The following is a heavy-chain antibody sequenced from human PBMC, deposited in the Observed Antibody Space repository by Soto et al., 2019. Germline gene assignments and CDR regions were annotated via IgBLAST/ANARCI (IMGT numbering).Heavy chain of an antibody. CDR2: IYYSGST. CDR1: GGSLSSYY. Sequence: SETLSLTCTVSGGSLSSYYWSWIRQPPGKGLEWIGYIYYSGSTNYNPSLKSRVTISVDTSKNQFSLKLSSVTAADTAVYYCARSRGWRGAFDYWGQGTLVTVSS. CDR3: ARSRGWRGAFDY. D-gene: IGHD6-19*01. J-gene: IGHJ4*02. V-gene: IGHV4-59*01.